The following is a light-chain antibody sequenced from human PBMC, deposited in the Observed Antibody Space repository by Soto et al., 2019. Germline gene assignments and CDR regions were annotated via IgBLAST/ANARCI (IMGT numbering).Light chain of an antibody. CDR3: QSYDSSNVV. V-gene: IGLV6-57*03. CDR1: SGSIASNY. CDR2: EDN. J-gene: IGLJ2*01. Sequence: NFMLTQPHSVSESPGKTVTISCTRSSGSIASNYVQWYQQRPGSAPTTVIYEDNQRPSGVPDRFFGSIDSSSNSASLTISGLKTEDEADDYCQSYDSSNVVFGGGTKLTVL.